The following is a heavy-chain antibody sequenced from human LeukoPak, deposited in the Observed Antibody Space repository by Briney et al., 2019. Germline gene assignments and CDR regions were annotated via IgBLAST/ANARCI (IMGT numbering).Heavy chain of an antibody. Sequence: GGSLRLSCAASGFTFSSYGMHWVRQAPGKGLEWVSTISDSGDNTYYADSVKGRFTISRDNSKNTLYPQMNSLRAEDTAVYYCAKANSITIFGVISPVDYWGQGTLVTVSS. V-gene: IGHV3-23*01. CDR1: GFTFSSYG. CDR2: ISDSGDNT. D-gene: IGHD3-3*01. CDR3: AKANSITIFGVISPVDY. J-gene: IGHJ4*02.